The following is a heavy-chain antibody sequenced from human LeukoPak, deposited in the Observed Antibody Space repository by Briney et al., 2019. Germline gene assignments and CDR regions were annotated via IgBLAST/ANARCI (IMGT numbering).Heavy chain of an antibody. V-gene: IGHV3-33*01. CDR3: ARDSYSHGSGSEDNWFDP. J-gene: IGHJ5*02. CDR1: GFTFSSYG. Sequence: PGGSLRLSCAASGFTFSSYGMHWVRQAPGKGLEWVAVIWYDGSNKYYADSVKGRFTISRDNSKSTLYLQMNSLRAEDTAVYYCARDSYSHGSGSEDNWFDPWGQGTLVTVSS. D-gene: IGHD3-10*01. CDR2: IWYDGSNK.